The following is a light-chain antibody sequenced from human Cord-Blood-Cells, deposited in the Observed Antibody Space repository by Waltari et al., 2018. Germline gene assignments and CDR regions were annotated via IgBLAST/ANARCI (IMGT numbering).Light chain of an antibody. CDR1: SRDVGGYNY. Sequence: QSALTQPASVSGSPGQSITISCTGTSRDVGGYNYVSWYQQHPGKAPKLMIYEVSKRPSGVSNRVACSRSGNSASLTISGLQAEDEADYYCSSYTSSSTYVFGTGTKVTVL. CDR3: SSYTSSSTYV. CDR2: EVS. V-gene: IGLV2-14*01. J-gene: IGLJ1*01.